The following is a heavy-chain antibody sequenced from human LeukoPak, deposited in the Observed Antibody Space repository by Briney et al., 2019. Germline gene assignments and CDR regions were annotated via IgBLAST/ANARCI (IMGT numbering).Heavy chain of an antibody. J-gene: IGHJ4*02. V-gene: IGHV3-11*01. CDR2: ISRGGSTT. CDR1: GFTFSDYY. Sequence: PGGSLRLPCAASGFTFSDYYMSWIRQAPGKGLEWISYISRGGSTTYYADSVKGRFTISRDNAKNSLYLQMNSLRAEDTAVYYCARQPRVAAAPIWGQGTLVTVSS. D-gene: IGHD6-25*01. CDR3: ARQPRVAAAPI.